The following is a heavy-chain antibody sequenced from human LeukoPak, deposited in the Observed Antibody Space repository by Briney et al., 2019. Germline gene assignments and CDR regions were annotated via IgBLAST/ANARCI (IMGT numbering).Heavy chain of an antibody. CDR2: IRQDGSEA. J-gene: IGHJ3*02. D-gene: IGHD2-8*02. CDR3: ARDGVALVVGAFDI. Sequence: GGSLRLSCAASGFTFSNYWMSWVRQAPGKGLEWVANIRQDGSEAYYVDSVKGRFTISRDNAKNSLYLQMNSLRAEDTAVYYCARDGVALVVGAFDIWGQGTVVTVSS. V-gene: IGHV3-7*01. CDR1: GFTFSNYW.